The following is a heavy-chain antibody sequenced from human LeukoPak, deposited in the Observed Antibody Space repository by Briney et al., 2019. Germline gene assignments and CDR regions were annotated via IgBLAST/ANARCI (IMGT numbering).Heavy chain of an antibody. V-gene: IGHV3-23*01. Sequence: GGSLRLSCAASGFTFSSYAMSWVRQAPGKGLEWVSAISGSGGSTYYADSVKGRFTISGDNSKNTLYLQMNSLRAEDTAVYYCAKTPTYSYGYLDYWGQGTLVTVSS. J-gene: IGHJ4*02. CDR2: ISGSGGST. CDR1: GFTFSSYA. CDR3: AKTPTYSYGYLDY. D-gene: IGHD5-18*01.